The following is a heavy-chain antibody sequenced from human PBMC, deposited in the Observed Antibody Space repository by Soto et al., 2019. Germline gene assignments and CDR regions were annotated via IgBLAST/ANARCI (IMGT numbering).Heavy chain of an antibody. CDR2: INDDGSST. CDR3: ARRLELPLGASLYYYGMDV. D-gene: IGHD1-7*01. Sequence: GGSLRLSCAASGFDFSTHWMHWVRQAPGKGLEWVARINDDGSSTRYADSVKGRFTISRDNAKNIVYLEMTSLRTEDTAVYFCARRLELPLGASLYYYGMDVWGQGTTVTVSS. J-gene: IGHJ6*02. CDR1: GFDFSTHW. V-gene: IGHV3-74*01.